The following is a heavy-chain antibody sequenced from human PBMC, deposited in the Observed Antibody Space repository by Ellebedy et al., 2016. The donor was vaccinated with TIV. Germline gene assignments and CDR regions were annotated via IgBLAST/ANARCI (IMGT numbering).Heavy chain of an antibody. CDR2: IYQDESEK. CDR3: ARRGSYGDYAVQINNWFDR. J-gene: IGHJ5*02. D-gene: IGHD4-17*01. V-gene: IGHV3-7*01. Sequence: GESLKISCAASGFTFRSYWMSWVRQAPGKGLEWVANIYQDESEKYYVDSVKGRFTISRDNTKNSLYLQMTSLRVEDTAVYYCARRGSYGDYAVQINNWFDRWGQGTLVTVYS. CDR1: GFTFRSYW.